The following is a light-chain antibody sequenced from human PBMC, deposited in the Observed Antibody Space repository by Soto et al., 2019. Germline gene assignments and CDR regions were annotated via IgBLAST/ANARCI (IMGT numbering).Light chain of an antibody. J-gene: IGKJ5*01. CDR1: QSVGSY. Sequence: EIVLTQSPATLSLSPGERATLSCRASQSVGSYLAWYQQKPGQPPRLLIYDASTRATGIPARFSGSGSGTDFTLTISRLEPEDFAVYYCQHYGSSPPITFGQGTRLEIK. CDR3: QHYGSSPPIT. V-gene: IGKV3-20*01. CDR2: DAS.